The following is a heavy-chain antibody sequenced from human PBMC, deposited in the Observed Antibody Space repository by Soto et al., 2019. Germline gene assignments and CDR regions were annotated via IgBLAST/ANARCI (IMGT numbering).Heavy chain of an antibody. CDR3: ARESTRTTAPDY. D-gene: IGHD4-17*01. CDR1: GYTFTSYS. CDR2: FNAGSGNT. V-gene: IGHV1-3*01. Sequence: ASVKVSCKASGYTFTSYSMHWVRQAPGQRLEWMGWFNAGSGNTKYSQKFQGRVTITRDTSATTAYMELSSLRYEDTAVYYCARESTRTTAPDYWGQGTLVTVSS. J-gene: IGHJ4*02.